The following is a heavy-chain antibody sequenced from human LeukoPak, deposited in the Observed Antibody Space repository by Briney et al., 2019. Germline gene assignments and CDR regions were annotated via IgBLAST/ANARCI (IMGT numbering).Heavy chain of an antibody. V-gene: IGHV1-69*01. Sequence: GASVKVSCKASGGSLKNFAISWVRQAPGQGPEWMGGFNHIYGTTNYAQKFQDRVTITVDDSTNIAYLDLSSLRSDDTALYYCARRAEWFSWTRLDAFDIWGQGTMVTVSS. CDR3: ARRAEWFSWTRLDAFDI. CDR2: FNHIYGTT. J-gene: IGHJ3*02. CDR1: GGSLKNFA. D-gene: IGHD3-3*01.